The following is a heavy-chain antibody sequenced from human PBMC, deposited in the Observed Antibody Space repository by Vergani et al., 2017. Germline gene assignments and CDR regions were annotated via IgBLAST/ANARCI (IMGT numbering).Heavy chain of an antibody. D-gene: IGHD2-2*03. V-gene: IGHV3-23*01. CDR3: AKDHGYCRSSSCYLFKH. Sequence: EVQLLVSGGGLVQPGGSLRLSCAASGFTFSNYAMSWVRQAPGKGLEWVSAISGSGGSTYYADSVKGRFTISRDNSKNTLYLQMNSLRAGDTAVYYCAKDHGYCRSSSCYLFKHWGQGTLVTVSS. CDR2: ISGSGGST. J-gene: IGHJ1*01. CDR1: GFTFSNYA.